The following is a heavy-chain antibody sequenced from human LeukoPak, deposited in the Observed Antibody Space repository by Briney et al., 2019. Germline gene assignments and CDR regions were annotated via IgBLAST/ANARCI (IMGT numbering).Heavy chain of an antibody. V-gene: IGHV3-30*18. J-gene: IGHJ4*02. CDR2: ISYDGSNK. CDR3: AKDEIKNSSGWNFDY. Sequence: GGSLRLSCAASGFTFSSYGMHWVRQAPGKGLEWVAVISYDGSNKYYADSVKGRFTISRDNSKNTLYLQMNSMRAEDTAVYYWAKDEIKNSSGWNFDYWGQGTLVIVSS. D-gene: IGHD6-19*01. CDR1: GFTFSSYG.